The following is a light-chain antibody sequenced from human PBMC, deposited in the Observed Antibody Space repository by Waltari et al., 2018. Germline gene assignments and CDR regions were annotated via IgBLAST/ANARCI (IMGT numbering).Light chain of an antibody. V-gene: IGLV2-11*01. CDR2: DVT. Sequence: QSALTQPRSVSGSPGQSVTISCTGTSNDLLIYHHVPLYQQHPGKAPKLIIYDVTKRPSGVPDRFSASNSGTTASLTISGLQAEDEADYHCCSYAGSYTVVFGGGTKLTVL. J-gene: IGLJ2*01. CDR1: SNDLLIYHH. CDR3: CSYAGSYTVV.